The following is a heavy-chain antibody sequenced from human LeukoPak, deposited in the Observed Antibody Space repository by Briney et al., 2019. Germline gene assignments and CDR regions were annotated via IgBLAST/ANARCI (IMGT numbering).Heavy chain of an antibody. D-gene: IGHD3-22*01. V-gene: IGHV3-48*01. CDR1: GFTFSSYS. Sequence: GGPLRLSCAASGFTFSSYSLNWVRQAPGEGLECVSYISSGSGPTYYADSVKGRFTISRDNAKNSLYLQMNSLRAEDTAVYYCARDDYHDSSGKRGYWGQGTLVTVSS. J-gene: IGHJ4*02. CDR3: ARDDYHDSSGKRGY. CDR2: ISSGSGPT.